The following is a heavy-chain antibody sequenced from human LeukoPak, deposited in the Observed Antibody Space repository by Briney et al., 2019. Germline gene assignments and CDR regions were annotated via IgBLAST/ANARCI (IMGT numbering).Heavy chain of an antibody. CDR3: ARDRPSYGSGSYYLDY. Sequence: SETLSLTCTVSGGSISSGGYYWSWIRQHPGKGLEWIGYIYYSGSTYYNPSLKSRVTISVDTSKNQFSLKLSSVTAAGTAVYYCARDRPSYGSGSYYLDYWGQGTLVTVSS. V-gene: IGHV4-31*03. D-gene: IGHD3-10*01. CDR1: GGSISSGGYY. J-gene: IGHJ4*02. CDR2: IYYSGST.